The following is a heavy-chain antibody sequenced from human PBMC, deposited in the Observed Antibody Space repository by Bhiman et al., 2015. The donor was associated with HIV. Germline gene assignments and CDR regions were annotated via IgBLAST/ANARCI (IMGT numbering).Heavy chain of an antibody. CDR1: GFTFSNYA. D-gene: IGHD6-13*01. CDR3: AREFTGYSSSNFDY. V-gene: IGHV3-48*04. Sequence: EVQLLESGGGLVQPGGSLRLSCAASGFTFSNYAMNWVRQAPGKGLEWVSGIGGSGSGTYYADSVKGRFTISRDNAKNSLYLQVNSLRAEDTAVYYCAREFTGYSSSNFDYWGLGNPGHRLL. CDR2: IGGSGSGT. J-gene: IGHJ4*02.